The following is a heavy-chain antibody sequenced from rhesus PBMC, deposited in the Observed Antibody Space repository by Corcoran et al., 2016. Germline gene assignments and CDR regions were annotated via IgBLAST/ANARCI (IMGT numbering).Heavy chain of an antibody. CDR1: GGSISDSYR. D-gene: IGHD2-21*01. V-gene: IGHV4S10*01. Sequence: QVQLQESGPGVVKPSETLSLTCAVSGGSISDSYRWSWIRQPPGKGLEWIGYIYGISTSTNYNPSLKSRVTISKDTSKNQFSLKLSSVTAADTAVYYCARDPLVVDGFDYWGQGVLVTVSS. J-gene: IGHJ4*01. CDR2: IYGISTST. CDR3: ARDPLVVDGFDY.